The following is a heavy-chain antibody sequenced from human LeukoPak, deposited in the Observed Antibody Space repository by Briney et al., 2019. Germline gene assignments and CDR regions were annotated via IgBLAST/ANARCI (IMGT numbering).Heavy chain of an antibody. CDR2: IYHSGST. D-gene: IGHD6-13*01. J-gene: IGHJ4*02. V-gene: IGHV4-30-2*01. CDR3: ARAGEIAAAGDNFDY. CDR1: GGSISSGGYY. Sequence: TLSLTCTVSGGSISSGGYYWSWIRQPPGKGLEWIGYIYHSGSTYYNPSLKSRVTISVDRSKNQFSLKLSSVTAADTAVYYCARAGEIAAAGDNFDYWGQGTLVTVSS.